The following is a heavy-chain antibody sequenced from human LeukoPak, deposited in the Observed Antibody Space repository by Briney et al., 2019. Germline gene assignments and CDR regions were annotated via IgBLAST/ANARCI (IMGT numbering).Heavy chain of an antibody. D-gene: IGHD1-26*01. CDR2: ISGTGGNT. J-gene: IGHJ6*02. CDR1: GFSFSNYA. V-gene: IGHV3-23*01. CDR3: AREGRSGSHSGYYGMDV. Sequence: GGSLRLSCAVSGFSFSNYAMSWVRQFPGKGLEWVSGISGTGGNTYYADSVKGRFTISRDNSKNMLYLQMNSLRAEDTAVYYCAREGRSGSHSGYYGMDVWGQGTTVTVSS.